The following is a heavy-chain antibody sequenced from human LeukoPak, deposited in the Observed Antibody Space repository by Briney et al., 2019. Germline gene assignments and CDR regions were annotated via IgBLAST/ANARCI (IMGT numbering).Heavy chain of an antibody. CDR1: GGSISSYY. V-gene: IGHV4-59*01. D-gene: IGHD4-17*01. J-gene: IGHJ3*02. CDR2: IYYSGST. CDR3: ARDQTTVTTWSAFDI. Sequence: PSETLSLTCTVSGGSISSYYWSWIRRPPGKGLEWIGYIYYSGSTNYNPSLKSRVTISVDTSKNQFSLKLSPVTAADTAVYYCARDQTTVTTWSAFDIWGQGTMVTVSS.